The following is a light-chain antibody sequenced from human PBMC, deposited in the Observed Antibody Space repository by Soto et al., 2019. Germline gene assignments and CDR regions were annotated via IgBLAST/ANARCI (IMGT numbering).Light chain of an antibody. CDR1: QNVYNN. CDR3: QQCRNWPLT. CDR2: DAS. Sequence: EIVMTQSPATLSVSPGEGATLSCKASQNVYNNLAWYQQRPGQPPRLLIYDASTRATGISARFSGSGYGTEFTLAISSLQSGGCAAYFCQQCRNWPLTFGGGTKVEIK. V-gene: IGKV3-15*01. J-gene: IGKJ4*01.